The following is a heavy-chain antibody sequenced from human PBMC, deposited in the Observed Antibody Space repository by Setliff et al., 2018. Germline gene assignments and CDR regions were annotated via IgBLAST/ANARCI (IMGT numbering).Heavy chain of an antibody. Sequence: SETLSPPANAPGGSVSSTSHYWGWIRQPPGKGMEWIGSVYYSGYTYYNPSLQSRVTISVDMSKNQFSMKLTSVTAADTAVYYCARVDFTMIQGVLGLWGQGTLVTVSS. V-gene: IGHV4-39*07. CDR1: GGSVSSTSHY. CDR2: VYYSGYT. D-gene: IGHD3-10*01. CDR3: ARVDFTMIQGVLGL. J-gene: IGHJ1*01.